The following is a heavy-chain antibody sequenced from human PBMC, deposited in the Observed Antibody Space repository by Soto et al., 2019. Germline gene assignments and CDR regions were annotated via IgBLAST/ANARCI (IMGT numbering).Heavy chain of an antibody. CDR1: GFTFRGYA. CDR2: ISNDGRDI. CDR3: VKGIAGGGKEVSLWDH. J-gene: IGHJ4*02. Sequence: QVQLVESGGGVVQPGRSLRLSCAASGFTFRGYAMHWARQAPSKGLEWVAVISNDGRDIFYGSSVKGRFTISRDNSKNSRSLQMDSLRVDDTARYYCVKGIAGGGKEVSLWDHWGQGTLVTVS. V-gene: IGHV3-30*18. D-gene: IGHD6-13*01.